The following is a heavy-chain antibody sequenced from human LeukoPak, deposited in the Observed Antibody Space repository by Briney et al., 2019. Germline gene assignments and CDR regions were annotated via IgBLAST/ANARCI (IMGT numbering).Heavy chain of an antibody. V-gene: IGHV4-59*01. CDR3: ARGGSYYDFWSGYIYYYGMDV. CDR2: IYYSGST. CDR1: GGSISGYY. D-gene: IGHD3-3*01. Sequence: SETLSLTCTVSGGSISGYYWSWIRQPPGKGLEWIGYIYYSGSTNYNPSLKSRVTISVDTSKNQFSLKLSSVTAADTAVYYCARGGSYYDFWSGYIYYYGMDVWGQGTTVTVSS. J-gene: IGHJ6*02.